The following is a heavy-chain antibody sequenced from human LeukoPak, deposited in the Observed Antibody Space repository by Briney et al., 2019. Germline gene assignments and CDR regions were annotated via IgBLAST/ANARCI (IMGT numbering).Heavy chain of an antibody. D-gene: IGHD3-10*01. CDR2: ISAYNGNT. Sequence: ASVKVSCKASGYTFTSYGISWVRQAPGQGLEWMGWISAYNGNTNYAQKLQGRVTMTTDTSTSTAYMELRSLRSDDTAVYYCARVGLLLWFGEGDYYYMDVWGKGTTVTLSS. CDR3: ARVGLLLWFGEGDYYYMDV. CDR1: GYTFTSYG. V-gene: IGHV1-18*01. J-gene: IGHJ6*03.